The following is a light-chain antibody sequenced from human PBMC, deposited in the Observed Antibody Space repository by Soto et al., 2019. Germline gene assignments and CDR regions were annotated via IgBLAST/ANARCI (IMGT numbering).Light chain of an antibody. CDR1: QSVLFSSNNKNY. CDR3: QQYYSNPPWS. Sequence: DIVMTQSPDALAVPLGERASINCRSSQSVLFSSNNKNYLAWYQHKPGQPPKLLIYWASARESGVPDRFSGSGSATDFTLTISSFQAEDVAVYYCQQYYSNPPWSFGQGTKVEIK. CDR2: WAS. V-gene: IGKV4-1*01. J-gene: IGKJ1*01.